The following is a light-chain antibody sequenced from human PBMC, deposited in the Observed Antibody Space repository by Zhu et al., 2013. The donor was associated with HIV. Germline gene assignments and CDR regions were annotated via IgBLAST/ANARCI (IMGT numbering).Light chain of an antibody. CDR2: DAS. Sequence: EIVLTQSPATLSMSPGERATLSCRASHDVSGNLAWYQQKPGQGPRLLIFDASTRATGIPDRFSATGSGTDFTLRISRLEPEDFALYYCQQYAKSPVTFGGGTTVEVK. J-gene: IGKJ4*01. CDR3: QQYAKSPVT. V-gene: IGKV3-20*01. CDR1: HDVSGN.